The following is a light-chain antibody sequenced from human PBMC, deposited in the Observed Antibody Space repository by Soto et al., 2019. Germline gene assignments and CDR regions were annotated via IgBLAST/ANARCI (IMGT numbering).Light chain of an antibody. Sequence: EIVLTQSPGTLSLSPGERATLSCRASQSVSSSYLAWYQQKPGQAPRLLIYGASSGATGIPDRFSGSGSGTDFTLTISRLEPEDFAVYYCHQYVSSWTFGQGTKWIS. CDR3: HQYVSSWT. CDR1: QSVSSSY. CDR2: GAS. J-gene: IGKJ1*01. V-gene: IGKV3-20*01.